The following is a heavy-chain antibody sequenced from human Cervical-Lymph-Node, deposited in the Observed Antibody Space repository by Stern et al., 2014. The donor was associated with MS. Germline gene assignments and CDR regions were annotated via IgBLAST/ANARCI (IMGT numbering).Heavy chain of an antibody. CDR2: IPYDGRDK. CDR1: GFVFRRYA. CDR3: AKGGSGSYWD. V-gene: IGHV3-30*04. J-gene: IGHJ4*02. D-gene: IGHD1-26*01. Sequence: VQLVESGGGVVQPGRSLRLSCAASGFVFRRYALHWVRKAPGKGLEWVALIPYDGRDKYSTDSVKGRFTVSRDNSNNTVDLEMNSLRLEDTAVYYCAKGGSGSYWDWGQGSLVTVSS.